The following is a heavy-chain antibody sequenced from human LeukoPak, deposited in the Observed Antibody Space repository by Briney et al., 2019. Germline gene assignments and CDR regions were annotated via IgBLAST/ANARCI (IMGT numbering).Heavy chain of an antibody. CDR1: GDSITSGGYY. D-gene: IGHD4/OR15-4a*01. Sequence: TETLSLTCSVSGDSITSGGYYWAWLRQPPGKGLEWIGSVYYSGSIKYNPSLKGRVSISRDMSKNQFSLNLNSVDATDTAVYYCARRDYAAWFDPWGQGTLVTVSS. J-gene: IGHJ5*02. CDR3: ARRDYAAWFDP. V-gene: IGHV4-39*07. CDR2: VYYSGSI.